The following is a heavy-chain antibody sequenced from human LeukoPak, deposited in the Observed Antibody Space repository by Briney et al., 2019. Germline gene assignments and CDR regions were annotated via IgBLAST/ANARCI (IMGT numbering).Heavy chain of an antibody. Sequence: KPSETLSLTCAVYGGSFSGYYWSWIRQPPGKGLEWIGEINHSGSTNYNPSLKSRVTISVDTSRNQFSLKLSSVTAADTAVYYCARAGHCSSTSCYTSRVPTGGLIERQSYNWFDPWGQGTLVTVSS. CDR3: ARAGHCSSTSCYTSRVPTGGLIERQSYNWFDP. CDR1: GGSFSGYY. CDR2: INHSGST. V-gene: IGHV4-34*01. D-gene: IGHD2-2*02. J-gene: IGHJ5*02.